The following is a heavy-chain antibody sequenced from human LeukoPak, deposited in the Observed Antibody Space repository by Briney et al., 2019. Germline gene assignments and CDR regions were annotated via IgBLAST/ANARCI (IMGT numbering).Heavy chain of an antibody. V-gene: IGHV4-61*01. CDR1: GGSVSSGSYY. CDR3: ASARWDS. D-gene: IGHD5-24*01. Sequence: PSETLSLTCTVSGGSVSSGSYYWSWIRQPPGKGLEWIGYIFYSGTTSYDPSLKSRVTISVDTSKNQFSLKLSSVTAADTAMYYCASARWDSWGQGTLVTVSS. CDR2: IFYSGTT. J-gene: IGHJ4*02.